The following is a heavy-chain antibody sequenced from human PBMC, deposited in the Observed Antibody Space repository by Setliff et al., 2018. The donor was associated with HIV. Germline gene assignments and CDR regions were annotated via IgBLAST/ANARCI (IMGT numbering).Heavy chain of an antibody. CDR3: AREATPRHSSGWVYFDY. J-gene: IGHJ4*02. CDR1: GFTFSNYE. V-gene: IGHV3-48*03. D-gene: IGHD6-19*01. Sequence: PGGSLRLSCAAPGFTFSNYEMSWVRQAPGKGPEWVSYITGSGDTIYYADSVKGRFTMSRDNAKDSVYLQMNTLRVEDTAVYYCAREATPRHSSGWVYFDYWGQGMMVTVSS. CDR2: ITGSGDTI.